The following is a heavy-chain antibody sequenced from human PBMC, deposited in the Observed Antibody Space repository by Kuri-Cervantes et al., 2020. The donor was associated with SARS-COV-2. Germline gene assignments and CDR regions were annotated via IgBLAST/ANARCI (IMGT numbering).Heavy chain of an antibody. Sequence: GGSLRLSCAASGFTFDDYAMHWVRQAPGKGLEWVSLISWDGGSTYYADSVKGRFTISRDNSKNSLYLQMNSLRAEDTALYYCAKDGNYYGSGSYPYYGMDVWGQGTTVTVSS. CDR3: AKDGNYYGSGSYPYYGMDV. V-gene: IGHV3-43D*03. D-gene: IGHD3-10*01. CDR2: ISWDGGST. J-gene: IGHJ6*02. CDR1: GFTFDDYA.